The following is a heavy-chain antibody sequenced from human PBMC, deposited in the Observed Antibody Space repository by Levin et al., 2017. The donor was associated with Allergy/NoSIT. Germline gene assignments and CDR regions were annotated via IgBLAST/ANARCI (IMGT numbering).Heavy chain of an antibody. CDR1: GLTFNNAW. CDR3: TTDGITVRGVMMDH. V-gene: IGHV3-15*01. D-gene: IGHD3-16*01. J-gene: IGHJ4*02. Sequence: ETLSLTCAASGLTFNNAWMSWVRQAPGKGLEWVGRIKSKTDGGTTDYAAPVKGRFTISRDDSKNTLYLQMNSLKTEDTAVYFCTTDGITVRGVMMDHWGQGTLVTVSS. CDR2: IKSKTDGGTT.